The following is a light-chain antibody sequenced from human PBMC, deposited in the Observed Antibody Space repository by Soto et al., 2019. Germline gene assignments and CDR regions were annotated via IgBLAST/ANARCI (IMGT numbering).Light chain of an antibody. Sequence: EIVLTQSPGTLSLSPGERVTLSCRASQSVSSSYLAWYQQKPGQAPRLVIYGASNRATGIPDTFSGSGSGTDFTLTISRLEPEEFAVYYCQQYRSSPYTFGQGTKLEIK. CDR1: QSVSSSY. CDR3: QQYRSSPYT. V-gene: IGKV3-20*01. J-gene: IGKJ2*01. CDR2: GAS.